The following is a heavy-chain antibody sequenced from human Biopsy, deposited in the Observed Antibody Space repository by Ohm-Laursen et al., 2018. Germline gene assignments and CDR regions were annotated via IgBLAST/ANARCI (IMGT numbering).Heavy chain of an antibody. CDR3: ARRGSGGRSFDY. CDR2: ISNSGNT. Sequence: PSETLSLTCTVSGDSINSSYWSWIRQPPGKGLEWIGLISNSGNTNYNPSLKSRVTISVDTSKNQISLKLDSVTVADTAVFYCARRGSGGRSFDYWGQGSLVTVSS. J-gene: IGHJ4*02. CDR1: GDSINSSY. D-gene: IGHD2-15*01. V-gene: IGHV4-59*08.